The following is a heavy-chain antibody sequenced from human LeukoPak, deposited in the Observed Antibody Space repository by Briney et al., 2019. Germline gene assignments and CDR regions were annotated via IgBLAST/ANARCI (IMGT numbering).Heavy chain of an antibody. CDR1: GGSISSYY. CDR2: IYYSGST. CDR3: ARGSVAAAGEFPFDY. V-gene: IGHV4-59*01. Sequence: SETLSLTCTVSGGSISSYYWSWIRQTPGKGLEWIGYIYYSGSTNYNPSLKSRVTISVDTSKNQFSLKLSSVTAADTAVYYCARGSVAAAGEFPFDYWGQGTLVTVSS. J-gene: IGHJ4*02. D-gene: IGHD6-13*01.